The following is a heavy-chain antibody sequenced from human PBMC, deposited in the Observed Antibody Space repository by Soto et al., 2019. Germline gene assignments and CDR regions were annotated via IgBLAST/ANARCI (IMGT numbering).Heavy chain of an antibody. Sequence: SVKVSCKASGGTFSSNAISWVRQAPGQGLEWMGGIIPIFGTANYAQKFQGRVTITADESTSTAYMELSSLRSEDTAVYYCARETMIVVVTSPNAFDIWGQGTMVT. J-gene: IGHJ3*02. CDR3: ARETMIVVVTSPNAFDI. D-gene: IGHD3-22*01. CDR2: IIPIFGTA. CDR1: GGTFSSNA. V-gene: IGHV1-69*13.